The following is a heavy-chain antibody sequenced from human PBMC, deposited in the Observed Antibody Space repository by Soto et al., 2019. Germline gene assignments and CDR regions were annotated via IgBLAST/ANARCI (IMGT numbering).Heavy chain of an antibody. J-gene: IGHJ4*02. D-gene: IGHD3-16*01. Sequence: KQSQTLSLTCDISGDSVSSNSDAWNWIRQSPSRGLEWLGRTYYRSRWYNEYAQFVRSRISINSDSSKNQFSLQLNSVIAEDTAVYYCARGLLKGGFDHWGQGTLVTVSS. CDR3: ARGLLKGGFDH. CDR1: GDSVSSNSDA. CDR2: TYYRSRWYN. V-gene: IGHV6-1*01.